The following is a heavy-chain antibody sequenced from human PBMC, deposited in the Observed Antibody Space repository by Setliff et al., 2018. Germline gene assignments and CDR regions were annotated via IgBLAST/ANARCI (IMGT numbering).Heavy chain of an antibody. Sequence: PGESLKISCKGSGYRFSSHWIGWVRQMPGKGLEWLGIIYPGDSDTRYSPSFQGQVTMSADNSISTAYLQWSSLKASDTAMYYCARVGQQLVYYYYVMDVWGQGTTVTVSS. CDR2: IYPGDSDT. CDR1: GYRFSSHW. D-gene: IGHD6-13*01. V-gene: IGHV5-51*01. J-gene: IGHJ6*02. CDR3: ARVGQQLVYYYYVMDV.